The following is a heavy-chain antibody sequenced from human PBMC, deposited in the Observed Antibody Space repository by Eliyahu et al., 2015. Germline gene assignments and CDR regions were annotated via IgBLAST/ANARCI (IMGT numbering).Heavy chain of an antibody. D-gene: IGHD4-11*01. Sequence: QVQLVQSGAEVKXPGSSVXVSCXASGXTFXSYAISWVRQAPGQGLEXMGGIIPIFGTANYXQKFQGRVTITADKSTSTAYMELSSLRSEDTAVYYCARDNLYERSNYVLEGYWGQGTLVTVSS. CDR2: IIPIFGTA. CDR1: GXTFXSYA. CDR3: ARDNLYERSNYVLEGY. V-gene: IGHV1-69*06. J-gene: IGHJ4*02.